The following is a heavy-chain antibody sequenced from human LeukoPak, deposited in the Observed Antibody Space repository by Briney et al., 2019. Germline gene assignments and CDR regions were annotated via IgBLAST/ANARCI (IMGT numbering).Heavy chain of an antibody. J-gene: IGHJ4*02. Sequence: GGSLRLSCSASGFNFETHAMHWVRQAPGKGLEWVAVIWYDGSNKYYADSVKGRFTISRDNSKNTLYLQMNSLRAEDTAVYYCAKDDYDYWGQGTLVTVSS. CDR1: GFNFETHA. CDR3: AKDDYDY. CDR2: IWYDGSNK. V-gene: IGHV3-33*06.